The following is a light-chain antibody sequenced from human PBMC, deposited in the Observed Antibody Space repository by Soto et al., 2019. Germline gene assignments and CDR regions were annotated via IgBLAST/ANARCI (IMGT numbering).Light chain of an antibody. V-gene: IGKV1-5*03. CDR2: KAS. J-gene: IGKJ4*01. CDR1: QDISTW. CDR3: QQYNSYPLT. Sequence: DLQMTQSPSTLSTSVGDRVTITCRASQDISTWLAWYQQKAGKAPKVLIYKASSLQSGVPSRFSGSGSGTEFTLTINSLQPDDFATYFCQQYNSYPLTFGGGTEVEIK.